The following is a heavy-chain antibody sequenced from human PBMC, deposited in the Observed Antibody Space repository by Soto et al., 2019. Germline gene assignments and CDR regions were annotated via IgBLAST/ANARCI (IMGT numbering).Heavy chain of an antibody. Sequence: SETLSLTCTVSGGSISSGGYYWSWIRQHPGRGLEWIGYIYYSGSTYYNPSLKSRVTISVDTSKNQFSLKLSSVTAADTAVYYCARVTSIAALFAYWGQGTLVTVSS. CDR3: ARVTSIAALFAY. CDR2: IYYSGST. CDR1: GGSISSGGYY. V-gene: IGHV4-31*03. J-gene: IGHJ4*02. D-gene: IGHD6-6*01.